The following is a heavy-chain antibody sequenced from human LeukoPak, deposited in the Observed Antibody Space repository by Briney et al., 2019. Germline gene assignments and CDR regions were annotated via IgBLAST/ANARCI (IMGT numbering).Heavy chain of an antibody. J-gene: IGHJ3*02. Sequence: EASVKVSCKASGGTFSSYAISWVRQAPGQGLEWMGGIIPIFGTANCAQKLQGRVTITADKSTSTAYMELSSLRSEDTAVYYCARAYIVVVPAAMGDAFDIWGQGTMVTVSS. CDR3: ARAYIVVVPAAMGDAFDI. V-gene: IGHV1-69*06. CDR1: GGTFSSYA. CDR2: IIPIFGTA. D-gene: IGHD2-2*01.